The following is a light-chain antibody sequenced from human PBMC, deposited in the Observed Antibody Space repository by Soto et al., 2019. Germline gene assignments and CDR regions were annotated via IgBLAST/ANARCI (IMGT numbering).Light chain of an antibody. V-gene: IGKV1-5*01. CDR3: LQHNSYS. Sequence: DIQMTQSPATLSASVGDRVTITCRASQSIGDSLAWYQQKPGKAPYLLISDVSSLERGVPSRFSGSGSGTEFTLTISSLQPEDFATYYCLQHNSYSFGQGTKVDIK. CDR1: QSIGDS. J-gene: IGKJ1*01. CDR2: DVS.